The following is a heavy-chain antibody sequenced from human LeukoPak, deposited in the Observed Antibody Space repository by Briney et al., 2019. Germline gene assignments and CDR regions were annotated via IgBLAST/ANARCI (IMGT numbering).Heavy chain of an antibody. J-gene: IGHJ4*02. V-gene: IGHV3-33*06. D-gene: IGHD4-17*01. CDR2: VWYDGSNK. CDR3: AKVGMTTVLGYFDY. CDR1: GFTFSSYG. Sequence: GGSLRLSCAASGFTFSSYGMHWVRQAPGKGLEWVAVVWYDGSNKYYADSVKGRFTISRDNSKNTLYLQMNSLRAEDTAVYYCAKVGMTTVLGYFDYWGQGTLVTVSS.